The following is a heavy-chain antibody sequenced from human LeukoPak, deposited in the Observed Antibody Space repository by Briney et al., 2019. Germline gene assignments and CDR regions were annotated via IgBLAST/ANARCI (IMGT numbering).Heavy chain of an antibody. CDR3: AREPSQAYYFDY. CDR2: IYTSGST. CDR1: GASISSGSHY. Sequence: PSETLSLTCTVSGASISSGSHYWSWIRQPAGRGLEWIGRIYTSGSTNYNPSLKSRDTISVDTSKNQFSLKLSSVTAADTAVYYCAREPSQAYYFDYWGQGTLVTVSS. J-gene: IGHJ4*02. V-gene: IGHV4-61*02. D-gene: IGHD2-2*01.